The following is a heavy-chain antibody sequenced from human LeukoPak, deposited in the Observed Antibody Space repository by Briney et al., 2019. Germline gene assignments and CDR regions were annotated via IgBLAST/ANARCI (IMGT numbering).Heavy chain of an antibody. CDR3: AIALQIVVVPAAILGWFDP. J-gene: IGHJ5*02. D-gene: IGHD2-2*02. V-gene: IGHV1-69*05. CDR2: IIPIFGTA. CDR1: GGTFSSYA. Sequence: GASVKVSCKASGGTFSSYAISWVRQAPGQGLEWMGGIIPIFGTANYAQKFQGRVTITTDESTSTAYMELSSLRSEDTAVYYCAIALQIVVVPAAILGWFDPWGQGTLVTVSS.